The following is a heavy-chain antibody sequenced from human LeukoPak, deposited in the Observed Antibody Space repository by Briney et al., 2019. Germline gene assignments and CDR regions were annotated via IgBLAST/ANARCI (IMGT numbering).Heavy chain of an antibody. CDR2: IIPIFGTA. V-gene: IGHV1-69*13. Sequence: ASVKVSCTASGGTFSSYAISWVRQAPGQGLEWMGGIIPIFGTANYAQKFQGRVTITADESTSTAYMELSSLRSEDTAVYYCARGSTSTVTTHVYFNYWGQGTLVTVSS. CDR3: ARGSTSTVTTHVYFNY. J-gene: IGHJ4*02. D-gene: IGHD4-17*01. CDR1: GGTFSSYA.